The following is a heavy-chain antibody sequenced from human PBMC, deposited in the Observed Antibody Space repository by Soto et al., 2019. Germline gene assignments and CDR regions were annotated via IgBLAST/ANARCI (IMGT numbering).Heavy chain of an antibody. V-gene: IGHV4-59*01. CDR3: ARDDRSYYDILTGYYFSGFDY. CDR1: GGSISSYY. J-gene: IGHJ4*02. D-gene: IGHD3-9*01. Sequence: QVQLQESGPGLVKPSETLSLTCTVSGGSISSYYWSWIRQPPGKGLEWIGYIYYSGSTNYNPSLKSRVTLSVHTSKNQFSLKLSSVTAADTAVYYCARDDRSYYDILTGYYFSGFDYWGQGTLVTVSS. CDR2: IYYSGST.